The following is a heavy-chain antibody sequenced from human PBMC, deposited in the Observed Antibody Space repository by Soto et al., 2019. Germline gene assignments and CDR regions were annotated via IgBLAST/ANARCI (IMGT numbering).Heavy chain of an antibody. Sequence: VESLKISCKGSGYIFTSYWIWWFLEMAGKGLEWMGIIYPGDSDTRYSPSFQGQVTISADKSISTAYLQWSSLKASDTAMYYCARQQLVRSWAWFDPWGQGTLVTVSS. CDR3: ARQQLVRSWAWFDP. CDR2: IYPGDSDT. J-gene: IGHJ5*02. D-gene: IGHD6-13*01. CDR1: GYIFTSYW. V-gene: IGHV5-51*01.